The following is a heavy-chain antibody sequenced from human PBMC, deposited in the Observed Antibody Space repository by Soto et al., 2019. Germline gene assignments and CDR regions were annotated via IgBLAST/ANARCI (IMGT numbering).Heavy chain of an antibody. D-gene: IGHD2-15*01. Sequence: QVQLVESGRGVVQPGRSLRLSCAASGFTFSSYGMHWVRQAPGKGLEWVAVIWYDGSNKYYADSVKGRFTISRDNSKNTWHMQMNRLRAEDTAVYYCARDSSAGCSGGSCYSYFDYWGQGTLVTVSS. V-gene: IGHV3-33*01. CDR3: ARDSSAGCSGGSCYSYFDY. CDR1: GFTFSSYG. CDR2: IWYDGSNK. J-gene: IGHJ4*02.